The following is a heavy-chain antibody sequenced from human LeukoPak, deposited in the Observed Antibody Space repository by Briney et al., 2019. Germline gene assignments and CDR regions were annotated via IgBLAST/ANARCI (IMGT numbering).Heavy chain of an antibody. CDR2: IDSVRNT. J-gene: IGHJ4*02. D-gene: IGHD3-9*01. V-gene: IGHV3-23*01. CDR1: GFTFSTYA. CDR3: AKRLSASDWFEVDY. Sequence: GGSLRLSCAASGFTFSTYAMTWVRQAPGKGLEWVSTIDSVRNTHYADSVKGRFTISRDNSKNTVHLQMNSLRAEDTAVYYCAKRLSASDWFEVDYWGQGTLITVSS.